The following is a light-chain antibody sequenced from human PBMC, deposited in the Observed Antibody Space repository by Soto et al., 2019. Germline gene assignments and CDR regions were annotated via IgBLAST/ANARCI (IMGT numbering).Light chain of an antibody. CDR1: SSNIGSNT. Sequence: QSVLTQPPSVSGAPGQRVTISCTGSSSNIGSNTVNWFQQLPGTAPKLLMYSNNQRPSGVPDRCSGSKSGTSASLAISGLQSEDEADYNFPPWQSRLKRYGFGTGPKVPVL. CDR3: PPWQSRLKRYG. V-gene: IGLV1-44*01. J-gene: IGLJ1*01. CDR2: SNN.